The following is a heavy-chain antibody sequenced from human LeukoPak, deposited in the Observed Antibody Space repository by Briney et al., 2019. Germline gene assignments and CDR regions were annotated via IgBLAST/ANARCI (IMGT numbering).Heavy chain of an antibody. V-gene: IGHV3-23*01. CDR2: ITGRGAGT. CDR1: GFTFSTYT. J-gene: IGHJ4*02. D-gene: IGHD6-19*01. Sequence: GGSLRLSCAGSGFTFSTYTMSWARNAPGKALEGVSAITGRGAGTHYADSEKGRFTTSRDNSKNTVYLQMNSLRAEDTAVYYCAKDRVPDSGWDIDYWGQGPPVTVSS. CDR3: AKDRVPDSGWDIDY.